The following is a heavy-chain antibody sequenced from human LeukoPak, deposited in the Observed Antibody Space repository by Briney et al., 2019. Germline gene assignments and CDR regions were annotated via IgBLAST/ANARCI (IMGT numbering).Heavy chain of an antibody. CDR3: ARGGGGGLEWFNYYYYYYMDV. J-gene: IGHJ6*03. D-gene: IGHD3-3*01. Sequence: ASVKVSCKASGGTFSSYAISWVRQAPGQGLEWMGGIIPIFGTANYAQKFQGRVTITADKSTSTAYMGLRSLRSDDTAVYYCARGGGGGLEWFNYYYYYYMDVWGKGTTVTVSS. CDR1: GGTFSSYA. CDR2: IIPIFGTA. V-gene: IGHV1-69*06.